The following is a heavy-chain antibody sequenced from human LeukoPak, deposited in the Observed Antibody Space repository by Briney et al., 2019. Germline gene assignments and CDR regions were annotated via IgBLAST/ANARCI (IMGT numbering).Heavy chain of an antibody. V-gene: IGHV3-23*01. CDR2: ISRAGDRT. Sequence: GSLRLSCVGSGFIFSSYDMGWVRQAPGKGLEWVSSISRAGDRTYYEDSVKGRFTISRDNSRNTMYLQMNSLRAEDTAVYYCARGESFAFDVWSQGTMVTVSS. CDR3: ARGESFAFDV. CDR1: GFIFSSYD. J-gene: IGHJ3*01.